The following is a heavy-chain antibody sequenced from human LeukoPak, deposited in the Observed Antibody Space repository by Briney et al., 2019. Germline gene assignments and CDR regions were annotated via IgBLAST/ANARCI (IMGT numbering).Heavy chain of an antibody. Sequence: SETLSLTCAVSGYSISSGYYWGWIRQPPGKGLEWIGSIYHSGSTYYNPSLKSRVTISVDTSKNQFSLKLSSVTAADTAVYYCAGRNWGPVDYWGQGTLGTVSS. J-gene: IGHJ4*02. CDR2: IYHSGST. CDR3: AGRNWGPVDY. CDR1: GYSISSGYY. D-gene: IGHD7-27*01. V-gene: IGHV4-38-2*01.